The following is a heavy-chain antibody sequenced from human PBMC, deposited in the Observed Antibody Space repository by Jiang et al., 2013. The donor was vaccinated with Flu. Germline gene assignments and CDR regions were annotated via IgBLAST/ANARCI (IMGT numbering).Heavy chain of an antibody. V-gene: IGHV3-49*04. D-gene: IGHD3-3*01. CDR3: TRESPLYYDFWSGYFVYYGMDV. CDR2: IRSKAYGGTT. J-gene: IGHJ6*02. CDR1: GXTFGDYA. Sequence: RLSCTASGXTFGDYAMSWVRQAPGKGLEWVGFIRSKAYGGTTEYAASVKGRFTISRDDSKSIAYLQMNSLKTEDTAVYYCTRESPLYYDFWSGYFVYYGMDVWGQGTTVTVSS.